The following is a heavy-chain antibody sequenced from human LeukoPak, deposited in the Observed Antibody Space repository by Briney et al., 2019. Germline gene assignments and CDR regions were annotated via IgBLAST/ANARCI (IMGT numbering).Heavy chain of an antibody. Sequence: ASVTVSFKASGYTFTNYGISWVRQAPGQGLEWMGWISAYNSNTNYAQKLQGRVTMNTDTSTSTAYMELRSLRSDDTAVYYCARVVVVPAAHPLYYYYYMDVWGKGTTVTVSS. CDR3: ARVVVVPAAHPLYYYYYMDV. D-gene: IGHD2-2*01. CDR2: ISAYNSNT. CDR1: GYTFTNYG. J-gene: IGHJ6*03. V-gene: IGHV1-18*01.